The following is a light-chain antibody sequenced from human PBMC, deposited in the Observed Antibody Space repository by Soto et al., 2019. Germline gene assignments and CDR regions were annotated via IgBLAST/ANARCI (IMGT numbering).Light chain of an antibody. Sequence: DIVMTQSPDSLAVSLGERATINCKSSQSVLYSSNNKNYLAWYQKKAGQPPKLLIYWASTRDSGVPDRFSGSGSGTDFTLTISSLQAEDVAVYYCQQYYSTPPYTFGQGTKLEIK. CDR2: WAS. CDR1: QSVLYSSNNKNY. V-gene: IGKV4-1*01. J-gene: IGKJ2*01. CDR3: QQYYSTPPYT.